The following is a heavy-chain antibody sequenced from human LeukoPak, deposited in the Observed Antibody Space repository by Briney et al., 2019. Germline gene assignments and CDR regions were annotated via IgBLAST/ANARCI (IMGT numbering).Heavy chain of an antibody. V-gene: IGHV5-51*01. D-gene: IGHD1-1*01. CDR2: IYPGDSDT. J-gene: IGHJ4*02. CDR3: ARPGGTSGTLYYFDY. CDR1: GYSFTSYW. Sequence: GESLKISCKSSGYSFTSYWIGWVRQMPGKGLEWMGIIYPGDSDTRYSPSFQGQVTISVDKSISTAYLQWSSLKASDTAMYYCARPGGTSGTLYYFDYWGQGTLVTVSS.